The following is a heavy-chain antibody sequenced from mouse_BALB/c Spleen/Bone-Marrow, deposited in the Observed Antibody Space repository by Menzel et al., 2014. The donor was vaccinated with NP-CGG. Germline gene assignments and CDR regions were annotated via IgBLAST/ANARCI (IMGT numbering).Heavy chain of an antibody. CDR3: ARDDYDGGFAY. Sequence: EVKLMESGPELVKPGASMKISCKASGYSFTGYTMNWVKQSHGKNLEWIGLINPYSGGSSYNQKFKGKATLTVDKSPSTAYMELLSLTSEDSAVYYCARDDYDGGFAYWGQGTLVTVSA. CDR1: GYSFTGYT. CDR2: INPYSGGS. J-gene: IGHJ3*01. V-gene: IGHV1-31*01. D-gene: IGHD2-4*01.